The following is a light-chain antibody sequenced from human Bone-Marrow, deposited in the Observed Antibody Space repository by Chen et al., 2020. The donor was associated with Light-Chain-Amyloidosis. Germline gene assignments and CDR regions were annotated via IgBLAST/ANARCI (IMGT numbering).Light chain of an antibody. CDR1: DLPTKY. CDR3: PSADRRGTYGVV. Sequence: SYELTQPPSVSVSPGQTARITCSGDDLPTKYAYWYQQKPGQAPVLVIHRDTERPSGISERFSGPRAGQTAPVALRGVQAGDGAGHSWPSADRRGTYGVVFGGGTKL. V-gene: IGLV3-25*03. J-gene: IGLJ2*01. CDR2: RDT.